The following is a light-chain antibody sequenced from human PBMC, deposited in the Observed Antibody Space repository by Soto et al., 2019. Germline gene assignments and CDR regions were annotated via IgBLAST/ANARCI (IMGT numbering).Light chain of an antibody. V-gene: IGLV1-51*01. Sequence: QSVLTQPPSMSAAPGQTVTISCSGSAFNIGNNYVSWYQQVPGTAPKLLIYDNNKRPSGIPDRFTGSKSVTSATLDITGLQTGDEADYYCETWDFSLNTVVFGGGTK. CDR2: DNN. CDR1: AFNIGNNY. CDR3: ETWDFSLNTVV. J-gene: IGLJ3*02.